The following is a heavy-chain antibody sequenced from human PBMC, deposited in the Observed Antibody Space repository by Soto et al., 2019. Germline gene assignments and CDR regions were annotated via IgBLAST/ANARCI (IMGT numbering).Heavy chain of an antibody. CDR2: ITTSSAYI. D-gene: IGHD2-21*01. CDR1: GFTFNTYD. CDR3: VRSGTARLLRHSWFDT. Sequence: EVQLVESGGGLVKPGGSLRLSCAASGFTFNTYDMNWVRQAPGKGLEWVSSITTSSAYIYYADSLKGRITISRDNAKNSLFLQMNNVRAEDTAVYYCVRSGTARLLRHSWFDTWGQGTLVTVSS. V-gene: IGHV3-21*01. J-gene: IGHJ5*02.